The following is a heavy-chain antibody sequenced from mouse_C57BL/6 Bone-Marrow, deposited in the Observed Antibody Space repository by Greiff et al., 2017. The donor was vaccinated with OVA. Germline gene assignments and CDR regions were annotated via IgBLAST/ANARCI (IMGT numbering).Heavy chain of an antibody. Sequence: VQLQQPGAELVMPGASVKLSCKASGYTFTSYWLHWVKQRPGQGLEWIGEIDPSDSYTNYNQKFKGKSTLTVEKSSSTAYMQLSSLTSEDSAVYYCARGTLTGTGYFDVGGTGTTVTVSS. V-gene: IGHV1-69*01. CDR3: ARGTLTGTGYFDV. D-gene: IGHD4-1*01. CDR2: IDPSDSYT. J-gene: IGHJ1*03. CDR1: GYTFTSYW.